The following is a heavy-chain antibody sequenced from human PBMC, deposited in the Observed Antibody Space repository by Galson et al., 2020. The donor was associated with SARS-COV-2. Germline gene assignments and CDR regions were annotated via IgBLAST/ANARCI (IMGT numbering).Heavy chain of an antibody. CDR2: IWYDGSNK. D-gene: IGHD6-13*01. CDR1: GFTFSSYG. Sequence: GGSLRLSCAASGFTFSSYGMHWVRQAPGKGLEWVAVIWYDGSNKYYVDSVKGRFTISRDNSKNTLYLQMNSLRAEDTAVYYCARVADPYSSSLAQDYWGQGTLVTVSS. V-gene: IGHV3-33*01. J-gene: IGHJ4*02. CDR3: ARVADPYSSSLAQDY.